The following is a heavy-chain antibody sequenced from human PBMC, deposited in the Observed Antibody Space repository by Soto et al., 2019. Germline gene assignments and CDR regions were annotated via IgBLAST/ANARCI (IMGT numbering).Heavy chain of an antibody. CDR2: INNDGSST. CDR1: GFTFSNYW. V-gene: IGHV3-74*01. J-gene: IGHJ5*02. Sequence: EEQVVESGGGLVQPGGSLRLSCAASGFTFSNYWMHWVRQAPGKGLVWVSRINNDGSSTVYADSVKGRFTISRDNAKNTVYLQMNSLRAEDTAVYYCARDLPHNWFDPWGQGTLVTASS. CDR3: ARDLPHNWFDP.